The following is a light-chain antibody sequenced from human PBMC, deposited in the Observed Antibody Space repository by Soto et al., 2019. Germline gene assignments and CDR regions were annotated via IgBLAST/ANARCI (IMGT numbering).Light chain of an antibody. CDR2: GSS. V-gene: IGKV3-20*01. CDR3: QQYGGAPWT. Sequence: EIVLTQSPGTLSLSPGERATLSCRASQSVSRQYLAWYQQRPGQPPRLLISGSSSKATGIADRFSGSGSGTDFTLTISRLEPEDFAVYHCQQYGGAPWTFGQGTKGEIK. J-gene: IGKJ1*01. CDR1: QSVSRQY.